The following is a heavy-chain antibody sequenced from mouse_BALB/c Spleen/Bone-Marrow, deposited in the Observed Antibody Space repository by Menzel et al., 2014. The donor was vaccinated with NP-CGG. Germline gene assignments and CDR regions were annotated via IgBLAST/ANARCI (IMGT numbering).Heavy chain of an antibody. CDR3: ARVITWYFDV. CDR1: GFAFSSYD. D-gene: IGHD2-4*01. CDR2: ISSGGSYT. V-gene: IGHV5-9-3*01. Sequence: EVQRVESGGGLVKPGRPLKLSCAASGFAFSSYDMSWVRQTPEKRLEWVATISSGGSYTYYPDSVKGRFTISRDNAKNTLYLQMSSLRSEDTAMYYCARVITWYFDVWGAGTTVTVSS. J-gene: IGHJ1*01.